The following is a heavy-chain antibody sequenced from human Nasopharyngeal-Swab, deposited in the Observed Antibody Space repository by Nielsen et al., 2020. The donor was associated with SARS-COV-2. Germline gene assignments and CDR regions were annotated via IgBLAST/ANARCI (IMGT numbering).Heavy chain of an antibody. CDR2: IGSSSSTI. V-gene: IGHV3-48*01. D-gene: IGHD6-19*01. CDR3: ARDTKGSSGWPYYYYYYMDV. Sequence: VRQAPGKGLEWVSYIGSSSSTIYYADSVKGRFTISRDNAKNSLYLQMNSLRAEDTAVYYCARDTKGSSGWPYYYYYYMDVWGKGTTVTVSS. J-gene: IGHJ6*03.